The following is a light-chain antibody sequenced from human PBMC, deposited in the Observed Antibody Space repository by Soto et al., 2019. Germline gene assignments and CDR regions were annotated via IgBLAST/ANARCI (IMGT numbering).Light chain of an antibody. CDR3: QSWGTGIVV. V-gene: IGLV4-69*01. CDR1: SGHSSYA. CDR2: LNSDGSH. J-gene: IGLJ2*01. Sequence: QSVLTQSPSASASLGASVTLTCTLSSGHSSYAIAWHQQQPEKGPRYLMKLNSDGSHSKGDWIPDRFSGSSSGAERYLTISSVQCEDEAYFYCQSWGTGIVVFGGGTKVTVL.